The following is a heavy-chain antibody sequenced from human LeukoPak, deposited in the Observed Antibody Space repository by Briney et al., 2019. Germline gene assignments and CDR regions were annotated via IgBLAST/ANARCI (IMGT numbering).Heavy chain of an antibody. J-gene: IGHJ6*03. D-gene: IGHD1-1*01. CDR3: ARVFPTGHYYYMDV. Sequence: SETLSLTCAVSGYSISSGYYWGWIRQPPGKGLEWIGSIYHSGSTYYNPSLKSRVTISVDTSKNQFSLKLSSVTAADTAVYYCARVFPTGHYYYMDVWGKGTTVTVSS. V-gene: IGHV4-38-2*01. CDR1: GYSISSGYY. CDR2: IYHSGST.